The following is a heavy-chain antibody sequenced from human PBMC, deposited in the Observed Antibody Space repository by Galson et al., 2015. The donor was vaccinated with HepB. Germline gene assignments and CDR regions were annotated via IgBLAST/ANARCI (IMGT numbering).Heavy chain of an antibody. Sequence: SLRLSCAASAFTFTRYAMTWVRQAPGKGLEWVASITSSGGNTYYTDSVKGRFSISRDNSKNTLVLQLNSLRVEDTAVYYCAKDGIMVANNPWHFHYWGQGTLVTVSS. V-gene: IGHV3-23*01. CDR1: AFTFTRYA. CDR2: ITSSGGNT. D-gene: IGHD2-8*01. J-gene: IGHJ4*02. CDR3: AKDGIMVANNPWHFHY.